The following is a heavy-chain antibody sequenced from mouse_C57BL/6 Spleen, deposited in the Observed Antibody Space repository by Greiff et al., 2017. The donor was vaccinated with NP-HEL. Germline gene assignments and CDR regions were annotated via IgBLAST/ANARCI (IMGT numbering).Heavy chain of an antibody. CDR2: IRSKSNNYAT. V-gene: IGHV10-1*01. J-gene: IGHJ1*03. CDR3: VRVVAPHWYFDV. CDR1: GFSFNTYA. Sequence: EVQLVESGGGLVQPKGSLKLSCAASGFSFNTYAMNWVRQAPGKGLEWVARIRSKSNNYATYYADSVKDRFTISRDDSESMLYLQMNNLKTEDTAMYYCVRVVAPHWYFDVWGTGTTVTVSS. D-gene: IGHD1-1*01.